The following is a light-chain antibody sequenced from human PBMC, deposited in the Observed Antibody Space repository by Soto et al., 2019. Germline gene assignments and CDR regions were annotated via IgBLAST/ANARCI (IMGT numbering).Light chain of an antibody. CDR1: QSISSY. V-gene: IGKV1-39*01. J-gene: IGKJ2*01. Sequence: DIQMTQSPSSLSASVGDRVTITCRASQSISSYLNWYQQKPGKAPKLLIYAASSLQSGVPSRFRGRGSGTVCTLSISSMNLDGFATHSCRHSYRPSTFGQGTKLEIK. CDR2: AAS. CDR3: RHSYRPST.